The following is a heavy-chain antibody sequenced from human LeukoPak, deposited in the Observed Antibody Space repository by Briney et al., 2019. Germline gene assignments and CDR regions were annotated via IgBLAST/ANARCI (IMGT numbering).Heavy chain of an antibody. D-gene: IGHD3-3*01. CDR3: ARGLNDYDFWSGYYHVVGRFDR. V-gene: IGHV3-66*02. J-gene: IGHJ5*02. CDR2: FYSAGTT. Sequence: GGSLRLSCVASGFPVSNNYMNWVRQAPGKGLEWVSTFYSAGTTIYAESGKGGFTTSRDKSANTLYLQMNSLRTEDTAVYYCARGLNDYDFWSGYYHVVGRFDRWGQGTLVTVSS. CDR1: GFPVSNNY.